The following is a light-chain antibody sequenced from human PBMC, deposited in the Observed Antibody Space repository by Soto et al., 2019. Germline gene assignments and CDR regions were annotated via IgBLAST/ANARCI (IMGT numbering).Light chain of an antibody. CDR1: QSVSSY. V-gene: IGKV3-11*01. CDR3: QQRSNWLT. Sequence: EIVLTQSPATLSLSPGERATLSCRASQSVSSYLAWYQQKPGQAPRLLIYDASSRATGIPARFSGSGSGTDFTLSSSSLEPEDLAVYYCQQRSNWLTFGGGTKVEIK. CDR2: DAS. J-gene: IGKJ4*01.